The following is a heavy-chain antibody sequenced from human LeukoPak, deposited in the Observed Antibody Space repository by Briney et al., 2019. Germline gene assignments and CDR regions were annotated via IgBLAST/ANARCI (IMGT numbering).Heavy chain of an antibody. Sequence: SVKVSCKASGGTFSSYAISWVRQAPGQGLEWMGRIIPILGIANYAQKFQGRVTITADKSTSTAYMELSSLRSEDTAVYYCARDGGGRRNYCSGGSCYSAPDCYYGMDVWGQGTTVTVSS. CDR3: ARDGGGRRNYCSGGSCYSAPDCYYGMDV. CDR2: IIPILGIA. J-gene: IGHJ6*02. CDR1: GGTFSSYA. V-gene: IGHV1-69*04. D-gene: IGHD2-15*01.